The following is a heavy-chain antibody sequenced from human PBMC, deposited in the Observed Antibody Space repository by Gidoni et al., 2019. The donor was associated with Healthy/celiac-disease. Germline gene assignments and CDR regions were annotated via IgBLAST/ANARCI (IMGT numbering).Heavy chain of an antibody. D-gene: IGHD4-4*01. CDR3: ARDGMTTDYYYYGMDV. J-gene: IGHJ6*02. V-gene: IGHV4-31*03. Sequence: QVQLQESGPGLVKPSQTLSLTCPVSGGSISRGGSYWSWNRQHPGKGLEWIGYIYYSGSTYYNPSLKSRVTISVDTSKNQFSLKLSSVTAADTAVYYCARDGMTTDYYYYGMDVWGQGTTVTVSS. CDR2: IYYSGST. CDR1: GGSISRGGSY.